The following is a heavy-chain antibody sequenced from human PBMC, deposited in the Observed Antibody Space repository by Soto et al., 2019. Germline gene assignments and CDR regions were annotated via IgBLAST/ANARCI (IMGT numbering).Heavy chain of an antibody. CDR1: GFTFSSYA. D-gene: IGHD2-15*01. Sequence: PGGSLRLSCAASGFTFSSYAMHWVRQAPGKGLEYVSAISSNGGSTYYANSVKGRFTISRDNSKNTLYLQMGSLRAEDMAVYYCARAAPGGDYCSGGSCFSGWFDPWGQGTLVTVSS. CDR3: ARAAPGGDYCSGGSCFSGWFDP. V-gene: IGHV3-64*01. CDR2: ISSNGGST. J-gene: IGHJ5*02.